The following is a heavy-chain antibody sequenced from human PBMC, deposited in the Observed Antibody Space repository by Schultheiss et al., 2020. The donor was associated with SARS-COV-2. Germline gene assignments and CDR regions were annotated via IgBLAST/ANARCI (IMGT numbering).Heavy chain of an antibody. D-gene: IGHD2-2*02. CDR2: IKSKANSYAT. CDR1: GFTFSNAW. Sequence: GGSLRLSCAASGFTFSNAWMSWVRQAPGKGLEWVGRIKSKANSYATAYAASVKGRFTISRDNAKNSLYLQMNSLRAEDTALYYCAKGGYCSSTSCYRSSEFNQNYYYYYGMDVWGQGTTVTVSS. CDR3: AKGGYCSSTSCYRSSEFNQNYYYYYGMDV. V-gene: IGHV3-72*01. J-gene: IGHJ6*02.